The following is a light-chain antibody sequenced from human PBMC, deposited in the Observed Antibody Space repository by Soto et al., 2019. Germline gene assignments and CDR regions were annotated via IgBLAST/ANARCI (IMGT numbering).Light chain of an antibody. V-gene: IGLV2-14*01. J-gene: IGLJ1*01. CDR1: SSDVGGYNY. CDR2: DVS. CDR3: SSYTSSSTPYV. Sequence: LTQPASVSGSPGQSITISCTGTSSDVGGYNYVSWYQQHPGKAPKLMIYDVSNRPSGVSNRFSGSKSGNTASLTISGLQAEDEADYYCSSYTSSSTPYVFGTGTRVTV.